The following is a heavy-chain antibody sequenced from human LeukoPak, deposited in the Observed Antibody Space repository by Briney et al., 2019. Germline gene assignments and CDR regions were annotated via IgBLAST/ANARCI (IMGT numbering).Heavy chain of an antibody. J-gene: IGHJ4*02. CDR2: ISSSATTI. Sequence: PGGSLRLSCAGSGFTFSTYELIWVRQAPGKGLEWVSYISSSATTIYYADSVKGRFTISRDNAKNSLSLQMNSLRVDDTAVYYCVKDGLMRFFDYWGQGTLVTVSS. V-gene: IGHV3-48*03. D-gene: IGHD2-8*01. CDR1: GFTFSTYE. CDR3: VKDGLMRFFDY.